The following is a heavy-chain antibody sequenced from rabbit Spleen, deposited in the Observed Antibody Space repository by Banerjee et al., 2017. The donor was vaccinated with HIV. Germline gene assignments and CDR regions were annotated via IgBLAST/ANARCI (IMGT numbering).Heavy chain of an antibody. J-gene: IGHJ6*01. V-gene: IGHV1S45*01. CDR3: ARDTSSSFSSYGMDL. D-gene: IGHD1-1*01. CDR2: IDTGSSGFT. CDR1: GVSFSVSSY. Sequence: QEQLEESGGDLVNPGASLTLPCIASGVSFSVSSYMCWVRQAPGKGLEWIACIDTGSSGFTYFASWAKGRFTISKTSSTTVTLQMTSLTAADTATYFCARDTSSSFSSYGMDLWGPGTLVTVS.